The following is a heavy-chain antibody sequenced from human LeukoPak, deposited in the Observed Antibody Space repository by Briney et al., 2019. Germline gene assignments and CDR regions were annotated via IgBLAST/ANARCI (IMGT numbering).Heavy chain of an antibody. J-gene: IGHJ4*02. V-gene: IGHV3-48*03. CDR3: VREYGCVGY. CDR2: ISGGGNTI. D-gene: IGHD5-24*01. Sequence: GGSLRLSCAASGFTFCSYEMNWVRQAPGKGLEWLSYISGGGNTIYYADSVKGRFTISRDNAKNSLYLQMNSLRVEDTAVYYCVREYGCVGYWGQGTLVTVAS. CDR1: GFTFCSYE.